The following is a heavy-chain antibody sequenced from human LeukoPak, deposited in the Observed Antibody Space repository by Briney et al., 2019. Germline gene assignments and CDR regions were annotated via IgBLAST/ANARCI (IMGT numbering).Heavy chain of an antibody. CDR2: LTGCGDST. D-gene: IGHD6-19*01. J-gene: IGHJ4*02. CDR3: AKRREGVAASFDY. CDR1: GFTFSSYA. Sequence: GGSLRLSCAASGFTFSSYAMSWVRHAPGKGLEWVSGLTGCGDSTYYADSVKGRFTISRDNSKNTVYLQMNSLRVEDTAVYYCAKRREGVAASFDYWGQGTLVTVSS. V-gene: IGHV3-23*01.